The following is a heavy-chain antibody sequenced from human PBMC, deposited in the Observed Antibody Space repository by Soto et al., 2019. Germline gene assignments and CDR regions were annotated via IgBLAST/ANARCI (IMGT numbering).Heavy chain of an antibody. V-gene: IGHV1-2*04. CDR2: INPNSGGT. CDR1: GYAFTGYY. CDR3: ARGGDVVVPAAILDYYYYGMDV. Sequence: ASVKVSCKASGYAFTGYYMHWVRQAPGQGLEWMGWINPNSGGTNYAQKFQGWVTMTRDTSITTAYMELSRLRSDDTAVYYCARGGDVVVPAAILDYYYYGMDVWGQGTKVTVSS. D-gene: IGHD2-2*02. J-gene: IGHJ6*02.